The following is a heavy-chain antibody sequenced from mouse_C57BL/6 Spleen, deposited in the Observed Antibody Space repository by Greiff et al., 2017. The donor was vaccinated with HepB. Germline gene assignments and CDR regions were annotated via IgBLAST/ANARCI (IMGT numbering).Heavy chain of an antibody. J-gene: IGHJ1*03. CDR1: GFSLTSYG. CDR2: IWSDGST. V-gene: IGHV2-6-1*01. D-gene: IGHD1-1*01. Sequence: QVHVKQSGPGLVAPSQSLSITCTVSGFSLTSYGVHWVRQPPGKGLEWLVVIWSDGSTTYNSALKSRLSISKDNSKSQVFFKMNSLQTDDTAMYYCARHYYGSHWYFDVWGTGTTVTVSS. CDR3: ARHYYGSHWYFDV.